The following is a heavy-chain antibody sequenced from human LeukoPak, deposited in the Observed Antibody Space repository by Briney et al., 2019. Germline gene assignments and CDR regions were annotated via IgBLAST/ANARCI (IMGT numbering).Heavy chain of an antibody. V-gene: IGHV1-46*01. Sequence: ASVKVSCKASGYTFTSYYMHWVRQAPGQGLEWMGIINTSGGSTSYAQKFQGRVTMTRDTSTSTVYMELSSLRSEDTAVYYCAREYYDILTGYYYYYGMDVWGQGTTVTVSS. CDR2: INTSGGST. D-gene: IGHD3-9*01. CDR1: GYTFTSYY. CDR3: AREYYDILTGYYYYYGMDV. J-gene: IGHJ6*02.